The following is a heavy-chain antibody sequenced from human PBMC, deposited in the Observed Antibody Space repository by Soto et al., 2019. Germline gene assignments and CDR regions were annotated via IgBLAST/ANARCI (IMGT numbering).Heavy chain of an antibody. CDR1: GDSISSYY. D-gene: IGHD4-17*01. V-gene: IGHV4-59*01. Sequence: SETLSLTCTVSGDSISSYYWSWIRQPPGKGLEWIGYIYYSGSTNYNPSLKSRVTISVDTSKNQFSLKLSSVTAADTAVYYCARDSLGGYYGDFDPPWFDYWGQGTLVTVSS. CDR3: ARDSLGGYYGDFDPPWFDY. J-gene: IGHJ4*02. CDR2: IYYSGST.